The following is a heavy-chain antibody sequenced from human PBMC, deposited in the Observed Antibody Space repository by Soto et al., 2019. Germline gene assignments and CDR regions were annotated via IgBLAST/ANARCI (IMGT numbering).Heavy chain of an antibody. V-gene: IGHV1-24*01. CDR3: ATSIAAAGFVDY. CDR2: FDPEDGEA. Sequence: QVQLVQSGAEVKKPGASVKVSCKVSGYTLTELSMHWVRQAPGKGLEWMGGFDPEDGEAIYAQKFQGRVTMTEDTSTDTAYMELSSLRSGDTAVYYCATSIAAAGFVDYWGPGTLVTVSS. D-gene: IGHD6-13*01. CDR1: GYTLTELS. J-gene: IGHJ4*02.